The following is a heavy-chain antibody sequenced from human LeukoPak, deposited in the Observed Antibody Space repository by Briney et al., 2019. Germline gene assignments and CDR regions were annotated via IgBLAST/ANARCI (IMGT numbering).Heavy chain of an antibody. V-gene: IGHV3-30*02. Sequence: PGGSLRLSCAASGFTFSSYGMHWVRPAPGKGLEGVAFIRYDGSNKYYADSVKGRFTISRDNSKHTLYLQMNSLRAEDTALYYCAKGFRTARYCSGGSCLDYWGQGTLVTVSS. CDR3: AKGFRTARYCSGGSCLDY. D-gene: IGHD2-15*01. CDR2: IRYDGSNK. CDR1: GFTFSSYG. J-gene: IGHJ4*02.